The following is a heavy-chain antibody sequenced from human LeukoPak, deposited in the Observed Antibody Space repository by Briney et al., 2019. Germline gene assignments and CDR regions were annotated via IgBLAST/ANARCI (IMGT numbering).Heavy chain of an antibody. D-gene: IGHD2-2*01. CDR2: INGDGSST. Sequence: GGSLRLSCAASGFTFNTYWIHWVRQVPGKGLVWVSRINGDGSSTAYADSVKGRFTISRDNAKNTLYLQMNSLRAEDTTVYYCARWGEVVPAATYYFDYWGQGTLVTVSS. J-gene: IGHJ4*02. CDR1: GFTFNTYW. CDR3: ARWGEVVPAATYYFDY. V-gene: IGHV3-74*03.